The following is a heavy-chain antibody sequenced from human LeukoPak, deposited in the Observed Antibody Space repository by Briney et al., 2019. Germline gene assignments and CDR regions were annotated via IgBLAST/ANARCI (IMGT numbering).Heavy chain of an antibody. CDR3: ARDGSSVVVAATHWFDP. J-gene: IGHJ5*02. D-gene: IGHD2-15*01. CDR1: GYSISSGYY. Sequence: SETLSLTCAVSGYSISSGYYWGWIRQPPGKGLEWIGSIYHSGSTYYNPSLKSRVTISVDTSKNQFPLKLSSVTAADTAVYYCARDGSSVVVAATHWFDPWGQGTLDTVSS. CDR2: IYHSGST. V-gene: IGHV4-38-2*02.